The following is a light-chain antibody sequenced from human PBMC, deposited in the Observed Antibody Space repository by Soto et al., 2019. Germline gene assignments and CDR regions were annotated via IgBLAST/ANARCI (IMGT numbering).Light chain of an antibody. CDR1: SSNIGSNY. CDR2: RNN. J-gene: IGLJ2*01. V-gene: IGLV1-47*01. Sequence: QSVLTQPPSASGTPGQRVTISCSGSSSNIGSNYVYWYQQLPGTAPKLLIYRNNQRPSGVPDRFSGSKSGTSASLAISGLRSKDEADYYCAAWDDSLSGLVVFGGGTKLTVL. CDR3: AAWDDSLSGLVV.